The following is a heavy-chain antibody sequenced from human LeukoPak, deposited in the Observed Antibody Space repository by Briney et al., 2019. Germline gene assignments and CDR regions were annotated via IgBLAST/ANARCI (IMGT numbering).Heavy chain of an antibody. J-gene: IGHJ3*02. V-gene: IGHV3-74*01. CDR1: GFTFSNYW. Sequence: QPGGSLRLSCTASGFTFSNYWMYWVRHAPGKGLVWVSRINSDGSMTNYADSVKGRFTISRDNSKNTLYLQMNSLRAEDTALYYCAKDRVYASGSRDAFDIWGQGTMVTVSS. D-gene: IGHD3-10*01. CDR3: AKDRVYASGSRDAFDI. CDR2: INSDGSMT.